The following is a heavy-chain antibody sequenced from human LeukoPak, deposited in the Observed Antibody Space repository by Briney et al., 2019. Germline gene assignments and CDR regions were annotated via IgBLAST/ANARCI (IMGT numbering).Heavy chain of an antibody. CDR2: VNPNSGGT. CDR3: ARAGAYYDSSGYHHFDS. D-gene: IGHD3-22*01. J-gene: IGHJ4*02. Sequence: ASVTVSCKASGYTFTGYYMNWVRQAPGQGLEWMGWVNPNSGGTNYAQKFQGRVTMTRDKSISTAYMELSRLTYDDTAVYYCARAGAYYDSSGYHHFDSWGQGPLVTVSS. V-gene: IGHV1-2*02. CDR1: GYTFTGYY.